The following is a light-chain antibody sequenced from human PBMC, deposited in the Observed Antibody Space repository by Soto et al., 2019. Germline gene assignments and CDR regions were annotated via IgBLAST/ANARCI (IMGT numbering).Light chain of an antibody. CDR1: SSDVGGYNY. CDR2: DVS. Sequence: QSALTQPASVSGSPGHSITISCTGTSSDVGGYNYVSWYQQHPGKAPQLMIYDVSNRPSGVSNRFSGSKSGNTASLTISGLQAEDEADYYCSSYTSSSTLDWVFGGGTKLTVL. J-gene: IGLJ3*02. V-gene: IGLV2-14*01. CDR3: SSYTSSSTLDWV.